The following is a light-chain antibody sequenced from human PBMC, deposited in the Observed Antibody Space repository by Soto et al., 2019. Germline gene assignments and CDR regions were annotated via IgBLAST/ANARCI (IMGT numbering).Light chain of an antibody. V-gene: IGLV2-14*03. Sequence: QSALTQPASVSGSPGQSITISCTGTSSDFGGYNYVSWYQHHPGKATTLLIYAVSNRPSGVSNRFSGSKSDNTASLTISGLQPEDEADYYCSSYTTSNTRQIVFGTGTKLTVL. CDR1: SSDFGGYNY. CDR2: AVS. CDR3: SSYTTSNTRQIV. J-gene: IGLJ1*01.